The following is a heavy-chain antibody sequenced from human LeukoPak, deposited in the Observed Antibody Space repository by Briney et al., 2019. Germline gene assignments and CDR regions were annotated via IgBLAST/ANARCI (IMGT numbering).Heavy chain of an antibody. CDR2: INPNSGGT. CDR3: ARDTGAGNFDY. V-gene: IGHV1-2*02. Sequence: ASVKVSCKASGYTFSSYDINWVRQATGQGLEWMGWINPNSGGTNYAQKFQGRVTMTRDTSISTAYMELSRLRSDDTAVYYCARDTGAGNFDYWGQGTLVTVSS. CDR1: GYTFSSYD. D-gene: IGHD6-19*01. J-gene: IGHJ4*02.